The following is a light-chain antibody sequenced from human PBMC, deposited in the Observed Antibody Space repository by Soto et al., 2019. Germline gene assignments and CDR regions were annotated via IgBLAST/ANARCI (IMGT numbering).Light chain of an antibody. CDR1: SSDIGGYSY. CDR2: DVS. CDR3: SSYTTRSTYV. V-gene: IGLV2-14*01. Sequence: QSALAQPASVSGSPGQSITVSCTGTSSDIGGYSYVSWYQQRPGKAPKLILYDVSDRPSGLSSRFSGSKSGNTASLTISGLQAEDEAAYYCSSYTTRSTYVFGTGTKLTVL. J-gene: IGLJ1*01.